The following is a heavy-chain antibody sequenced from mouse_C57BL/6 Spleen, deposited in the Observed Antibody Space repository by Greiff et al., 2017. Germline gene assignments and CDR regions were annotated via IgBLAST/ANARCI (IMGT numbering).Heavy chain of an antibody. CDR3: ARWGSSYGGCAY. V-gene: IGHV1-69*01. J-gene: IGHJ3*01. Sequence: VQLQQPGAELVMPGASVKLSCKASGYTFTSYCMHWVKQRPGQGLEWIGEIDPSDTYTNYNQKFKGKSTLTVDKSASTAYMQLSSLTSEDSAVYYCARWGSSYGGCAYWGGGTLVTVSA. CDR1: GYTFTSYC. CDR2: IDPSDTYT. D-gene: IGHD1-1*01.